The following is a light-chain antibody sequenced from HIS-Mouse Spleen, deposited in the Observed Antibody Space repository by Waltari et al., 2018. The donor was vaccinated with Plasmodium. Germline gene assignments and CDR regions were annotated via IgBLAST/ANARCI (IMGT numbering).Light chain of an antibody. CDR2: GAS. CDR3: QQSYSTPLT. J-gene: IGKJ4*01. Sequence: EIVMTQSPATLSVSPGERATLSCRASQSVSSNLAWYQQKPGQAPRLLIYGASTRATGIPARFSCSGSGTEFTLTISSLQSEDFAVYYCQQSYSTPLTFGGGTKVEIK. CDR1: QSVSSN. V-gene: IGKV3-15*01.